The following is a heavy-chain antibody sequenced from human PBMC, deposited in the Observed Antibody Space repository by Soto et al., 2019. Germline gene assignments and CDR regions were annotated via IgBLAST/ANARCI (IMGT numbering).Heavy chain of an antibody. CDR3: ERICSSTSCYTGYYYYGMDV. D-gene: IGHD2-2*02. V-gene: IGHV4-31*03. CDR2: IYYSGST. Sequence: PSETLSLTCTVSGGSISSGGYYWSWIRQHPGKGLEWIGYIYYSGSTYYNPSLKSRVTISVDTSKNQFTLKLSSVTAADTAVYYYERICSSTSCYTGYYYYGMDVWGQGTTVTVSS. J-gene: IGHJ6*02. CDR1: GGSISSGGYY.